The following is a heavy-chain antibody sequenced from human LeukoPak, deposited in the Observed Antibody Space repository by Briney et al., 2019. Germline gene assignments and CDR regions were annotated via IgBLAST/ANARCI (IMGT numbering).Heavy chain of an antibody. Sequence: SETLSLTCTVSGGSISSYYWSWIRQPPGKGLEWIGYIYYSGSTNYNPSLKSRVTISLDTPKNQFSLKLSSVTAADTAVYYCARHLSGYDYPLDYWGQGTLVTVSS. J-gene: IGHJ4*02. CDR1: GGSISSYY. V-gene: IGHV4-59*08. CDR3: ARHLSGYDYPLDY. D-gene: IGHD5-12*01. CDR2: IYYSGST.